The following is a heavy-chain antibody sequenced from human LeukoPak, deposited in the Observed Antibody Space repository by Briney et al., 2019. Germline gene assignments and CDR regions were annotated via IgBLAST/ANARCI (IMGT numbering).Heavy chain of an antibody. CDR2: ISYDGSNK. V-gene: IGHV3-30-3*01. J-gene: IGHJ4*02. CDR1: GFTFSSYA. Sequence: PGGSLRLSCAASGFTFSSYAMHWVRQAPGKGLEWVAVISYDGSNKYYADSVKGRFTISRDNSKNTLYLQMNSLRAKDTAVYYCARARVGWELVFDYWGQGTLVTVSS. D-gene: IGHD1-26*01. CDR3: ARARVGWELVFDY.